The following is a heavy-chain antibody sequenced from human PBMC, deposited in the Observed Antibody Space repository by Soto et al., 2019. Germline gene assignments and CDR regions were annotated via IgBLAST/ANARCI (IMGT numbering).Heavy chain of an antibody. CDR3: ARGDATKIIVTTYYSLDV. J-gene: IGHJ6*02. CDR1: GGSFSNYG. V-gene: IGHV1-69*12. CDR2: IIPVFGTP. D-gene: IGHD3-22*01. Sequence: QVQVVQSGAEVKKPGSSVKVSCKASGGSFSNYGISWVRQAPGQGLEWMGGIIPVFGTPHYAQKFQDRVTITADESTSTVYMEVSSLTSDDTAVYYCARGDATKIIVTTYYSLDVWGQGPTVTVSS.